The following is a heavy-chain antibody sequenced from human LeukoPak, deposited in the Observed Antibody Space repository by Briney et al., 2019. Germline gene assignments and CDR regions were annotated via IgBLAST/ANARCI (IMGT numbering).Heavy chain of an antibody. CDR2: IYPGDSDT. D-gene: IGHD6-19*01. CDR3: ARHRPYSSGWRHFDY. Sequence: GESLKISCKGSGYSFSSYWIGWVRQMPGKGLEWMGIIYPGDSDTRYSPSFQGRVTISADKSISTAYLQWSSLTASDTAMYYCARHRPYSSGWRHFDYWGQGTLVTVSS. CDR1: GYSFSSYW. J-gene: IGHJ4*02. V-gene: IGHV5-51*01.